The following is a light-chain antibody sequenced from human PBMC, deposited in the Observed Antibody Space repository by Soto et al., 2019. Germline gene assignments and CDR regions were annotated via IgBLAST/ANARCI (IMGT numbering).Light chain of an antibody. CDR2: GAS. J-gene: IGKJ1*01. CDR3: QQYVSSVT. Sequence: EIVLTQSPGSLSLSPGERATLSCRASQSVDSSFFAWYQKKPGQAPRLLIYGASKRATGIPDRFSGSGSGTDFTLTISMLEPEDFAVYYCQQYVSSVTFGQGTKVEIK. V-gene: IGKV3-20*01. CDR1: QSVDSSF.